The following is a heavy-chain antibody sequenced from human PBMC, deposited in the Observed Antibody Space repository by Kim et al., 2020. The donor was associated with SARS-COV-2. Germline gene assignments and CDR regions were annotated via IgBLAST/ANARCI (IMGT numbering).Heavy chain of an antibody. Sequence: YVDFVKGRFTISRDNAKNSLYLQMNSLRAEDTAVYYCARELRPYYYYGMDVWGQGTTVTVSS. V-gene: IGHV3-7*03. J-gene: IGHJ6*02. CDR3: ARELRPYYYYGMDV. D-gene: IGHD4-17*01.